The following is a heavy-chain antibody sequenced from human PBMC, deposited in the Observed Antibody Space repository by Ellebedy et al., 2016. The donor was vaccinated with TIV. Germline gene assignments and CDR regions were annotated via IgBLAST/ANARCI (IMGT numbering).Heavy chain of an antibody. CDR3: AKGGSGTSHFQH. D-gene: IGHD1-7*01. V-gene: IGHV3-30*18. CDR2: VSYDGVDK. CDR1: GFSFTTYT. Sequence: PGGSLRLSCAASGFSFTTYTLHWVRLTPAKGLEWVARVSYDGVDKYYAESVKGRFTISRDNSKDTLYLEMTSLRPDDSSIYFCAKGGSGTSHFQHWGQGTLVTVSS. J-gene: IGHJ1*01.